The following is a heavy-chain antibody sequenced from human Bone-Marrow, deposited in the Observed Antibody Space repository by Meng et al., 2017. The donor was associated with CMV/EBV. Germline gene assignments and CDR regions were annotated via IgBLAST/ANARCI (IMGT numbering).Heavy chain of an antibody. D-gene: IGHD1-26*01. V-gene: IGHV1-18*04. Sequence: ASVKVSCKASGYTFTSYYMHWVRQAPGQVLEWMGWISAYNGNTNYAQKLQGRVTMTTDTSTSTAYMELRSLRSEDTAVYYCAARIVGARHAFEIWGQGTMVTVSS. J-gene: IGHJ3*02. CDR1: GYTFTSYY. CDR2: ISAYNGNT. CDR3: AARIVGARHAFEI.